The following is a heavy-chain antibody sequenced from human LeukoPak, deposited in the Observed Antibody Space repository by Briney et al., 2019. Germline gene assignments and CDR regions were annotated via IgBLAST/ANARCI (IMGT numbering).Heavy chain of an antibody. J-gene: IGHJ3*02. CDR2: IIPIFGTA. CDR3: ARGGKSGWEAFDI. V-gene: IGHV1-69*01. D-gene: IGHD6-19*01. CDR1: GGTFSSYA. Sequence: LVKVSCKASGGTFSSYAISWVRQAPGQGLEWMGGIIPIFGTANYAQKFQGRVTITADESTSTAYMELSSLRSEDTAVYYCARGGKSGWEAFDIWGQGTMVTVSS.